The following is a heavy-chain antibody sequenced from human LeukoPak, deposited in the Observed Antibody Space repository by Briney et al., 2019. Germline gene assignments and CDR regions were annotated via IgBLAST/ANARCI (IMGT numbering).Heavy chain of an antibody. CDR2: ISAYSDNT. V-gene: IGHV1-18*01. J-gene: IGHJ4*02. CDR3: ARAIGGGYSYGPYFDS. D-gene: IGHD5-18*01. Sequence: ASVKVSCKASGYTFASYHITWVRQAPGLGLEWMGWISAYSDNTNYAQKVQGRVTMTTDTSTSTAYMELRSLRSDDTAVYYCARAIGGGYSYGPYFDSWGQGTLVTVSS. CDR1: GYTFASYH.